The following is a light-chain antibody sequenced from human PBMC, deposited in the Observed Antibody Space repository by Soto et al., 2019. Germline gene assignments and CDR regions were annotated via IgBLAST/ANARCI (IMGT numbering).Light chain of an antibody. CDR1: SSDVGGYNY. CDR2: EVS. J-gene: IGLJ1*01. V-gene: IGLV2-14*01. CDR3: TSYTSISLYV. Sequence: VLPQPSSVSGSPGQSITISCTGTSSDVGGYNYVSWYQQHPGKAPQRMIYEVSNRPSGGSNRFSGSKSGNTASLTISGLQAVDDADYYCTSYTSISLYVFGTGTKVTVL.